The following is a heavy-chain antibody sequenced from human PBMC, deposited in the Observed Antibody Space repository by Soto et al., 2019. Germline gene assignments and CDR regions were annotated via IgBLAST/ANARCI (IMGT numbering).Heavy chain of an antibody. CDR1: GYTFTSYD. J-gene: IGHJ3*02. V-gene: IGHV1-3*01. CDR3: ATDLNFRREGYNWYRDAFDI. Sequence: ASVKVSCKASGYTFTSYDLHWVRQAPGQRLEWMGWTNAGNGNTKYSQKFQGRVTITRDTSASTAYMELSSLRSEDTAVYYCATDLNFRREGYNWYRDAFDIWGQGTMVTVSS. CDR2: TNAGNGNT. D-gene: IGHD5-12*01.